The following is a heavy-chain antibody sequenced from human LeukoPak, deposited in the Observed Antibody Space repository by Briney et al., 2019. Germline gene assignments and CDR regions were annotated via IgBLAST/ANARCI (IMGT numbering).Heavy chain of an antibody. CDR3: ARVTTMIRGVIRWFDP. D-gene: IGHD3-10*01. CDR2: ISAYNGNT. J-gene: IGHJ5*02. CDR1: GHTFTSYG. V-gene: IGHV1-18*01. Sequence: ASVKVSCKASGHTFTSYGISWVRQAPGQGLEWMGWISAYNGNTNYAQKLQGRVTMTTDTSTSTAYMELRSLRSDDTAVYYCARVTTMIRGVIRWFDPWGQGTLVTVSS.